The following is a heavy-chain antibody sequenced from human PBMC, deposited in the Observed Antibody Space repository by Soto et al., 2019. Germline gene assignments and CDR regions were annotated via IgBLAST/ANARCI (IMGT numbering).Heavy chain of an antibody. CDR2: IYTGGYT. Sequence: GGSLRLSCAASGFTVSNNYMSWVRQAPGKGLEWVSVIYTGGYTNYADSVKGRFTISRDSSKNTLYLQMDSLRAEDTAVYYCAREAIVVIAAPEYYFDYWGQGTLVTVSS. V-gene: IGHV3-66*01. CDR1: GFTVSNNY. D-gene: IGHD3-22*01. J-gene: IGHJ4*02. CDR3: AREAIVVIAAPEYYFDY.